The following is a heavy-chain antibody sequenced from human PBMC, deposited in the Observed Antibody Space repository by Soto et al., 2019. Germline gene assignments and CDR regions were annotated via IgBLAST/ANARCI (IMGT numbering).Heavy chain of an antibody. V-gene: IGHV2-5*02. CDR1: GVSLSTSGVG. Sequence: QITLKESGPTLVKPTQTLTLTCTFSGVSLSTSGVGVGWIRQPPGKALEWLALIYWDDDKRYSPSLKSRLTITKETSKNQVVLTMTNMDPVDTATYYCPHRPDILTGYSETWFDPWGQGTLVTVSS. CDR2: IYWDDDK. CDR3: PHRPDILTGYSETWFDP. D-gene: IGHD3-9*01. J-gene: IGHJ5*02.